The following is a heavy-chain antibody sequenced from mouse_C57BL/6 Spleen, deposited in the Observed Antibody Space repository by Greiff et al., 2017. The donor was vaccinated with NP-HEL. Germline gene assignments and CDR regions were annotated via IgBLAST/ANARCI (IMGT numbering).Heavy chain of an antibody. Sequence: EVKLLESGPGLVKPSQSLSLTCSVTGYSITSGYYWNWIRQFPGNKLEWMGYISYDGSTNYNPSLKNRISITHDPSKNQFFLKLNSVTTEDTATYDCARDRHYGNYGYSMDDWGQGTSVTVSS. V-gene: IGHV3-6*01. CDR2: ISYDGST. J-gene: IGHJ4*01. CDR1: GYSITSGYY. D-gene: IGHD2-1*01. CDR3: ARDRHYGNYGYSMDD.